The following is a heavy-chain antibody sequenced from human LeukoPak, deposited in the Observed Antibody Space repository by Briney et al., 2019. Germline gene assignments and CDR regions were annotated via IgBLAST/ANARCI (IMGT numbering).Heavy chain of an antibody. CDR2: MNPNSGNT. J-gene: IGHJ5*02. CDR3: ARKGLLGSGKPWFDP. CDR1: GYTFTSYD. D-gene: IGHD2-15*01. Sequence: ASVKVSCRASGYTFTSYDINWVRQASGQGLEWMGWMNPNSGNTASAQKFQGRVTMTTNTSISTAYMELTGLRSEDTAMYFCARKGLLGSGKPWFDPWGQGTLVTVSS. V-gene: IGHV1-8*01.